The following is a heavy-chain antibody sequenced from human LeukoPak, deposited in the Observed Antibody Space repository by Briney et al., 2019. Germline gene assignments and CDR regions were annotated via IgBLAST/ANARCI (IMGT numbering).Heavy chain of an antibody. CDR3: AKAAAAPGFDF. CDR1: GFTSSSYA. D-gene: IGHD6-13*01. J-gene: IGHJ4*02. Sequence: GGSLRLSCLTSGFTSSSYALNWVRQAPGKGLEWVATVSGSGDRMYHADSVKGRFTISRDNSKNTIYLQMNSLRAEDTALYYCAKAAAAPGFDFWGQGTLVTVSS. CDR2: VSGSGDRM. V-gene: IGHV3-23*01.